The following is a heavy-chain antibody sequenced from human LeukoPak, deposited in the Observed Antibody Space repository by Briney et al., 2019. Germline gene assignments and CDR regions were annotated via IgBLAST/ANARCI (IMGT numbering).Heavy chain of an antibody. D-gene: IGHD2-21*02. J-gene: IGHJ6*02. CDR2: INSDGSST. V-gene: IGHV3-74*01. CDR3: AREGDSYYYGMDV. CDR1: GSTFSSYW. Sequence: PGGSLRLSCAASGSTFSSYWMHWVRQAPGKGLVWVSRINSDGSSTSYADSVKGLFTISRDNAKNTLYLQMNSLRAEDTAVYYCAREGDSYYYGMDVWGQGTTVTVSS.